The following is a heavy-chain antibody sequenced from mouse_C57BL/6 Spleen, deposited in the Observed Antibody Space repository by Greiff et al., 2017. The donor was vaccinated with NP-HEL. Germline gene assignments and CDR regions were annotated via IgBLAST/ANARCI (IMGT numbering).Heavy chain of an antibody. Sequence: EVQLQESGPGLVKPSPSLSLTCSVTGYSITSGYYWNWIRQFPGNKLEWMGYISYDGSNNYNPSLKNRISITRDTSKNQFFLKLNSVTTEDTATYYCARGEGYYWYFDVWGTGTTVTVSS. J-gene: IGHJ1*03. CDR1: GYSITSGYY. CDR3: ARGEGYYWYFDV. V-gene: IGHV3-6*01. CDR2: ISYDGSN.